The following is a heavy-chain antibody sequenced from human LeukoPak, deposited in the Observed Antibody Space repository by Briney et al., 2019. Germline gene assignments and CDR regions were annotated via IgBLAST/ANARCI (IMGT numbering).Heavy chain of an antibody. CDR3: AELSSSSYLGY. J-gene: IGHJ4*02. Sequence: PSETLSLTCTVTGGSISSSSDYWGWIRQPPGKGLEWIGSIYYSGSTYYNPSLKSRVTISVDTSKNQFSLKLSSVTAADTAVYYCAELSSSSYLGYWGQGTLVTVSS. CDR2: IYYSGST. V-gene: IGHV4-39*07. CDR1: GGSISSSSDY. D-gene: IGHD6-6*01.